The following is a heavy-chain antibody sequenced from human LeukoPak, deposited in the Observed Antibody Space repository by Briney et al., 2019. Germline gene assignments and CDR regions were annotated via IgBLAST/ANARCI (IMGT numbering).Heavy chain of an antibody. Sequence: GGSLRLSCAGSGFTFSTYSIHWVRQAPGKGLEWVSAISNNGGYTYYADSVQGRFTISRDNSKSTLCLQMNSLRAEDTAVYYCAKQLGYCSDGSCYFPYWGQGTLVTVSS. CDR2: ISNNGGYT. J-gene: IGHJ4*02. V-gene: IGHV3-23*01. D-gene: IGHD2-15*01. CDR3: AKQLGYCSDGSCYFPY. CDR1: GFTFSTYS.